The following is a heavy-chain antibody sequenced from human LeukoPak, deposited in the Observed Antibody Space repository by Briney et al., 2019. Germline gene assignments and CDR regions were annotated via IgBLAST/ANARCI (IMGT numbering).Heavy chain of an antibody. CDR2: ISTTSGFT. V-gene: IGHV3-11*05. D-gene: IGHD3-16*01. CDR3: AKGSPPGD. Sequence: GGSLRLSCAASGFTFSDYYMTWIRRAPGKGLEWVSYISTTSGFTNYADSVRGRFTISRDNVKNSLYLQMNTLRPEDTAVYYCAKGSPPGDWGQGILVTVSS. J-gene: IGHJ4*02. CDR1: GFTFSDYY.